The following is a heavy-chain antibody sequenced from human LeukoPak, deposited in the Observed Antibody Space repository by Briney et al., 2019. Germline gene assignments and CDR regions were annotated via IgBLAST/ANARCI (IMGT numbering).Heavy chain of an antibody. Sequence: SETLSLTCTVSGVSITTYYWSWIRQPPGRGLNWIGYIYASGSSNYNPSLKSRVTISVDTPKNQFSLKLTSVTAADTAVYYCGRLNQARDAFDFWGQGTMVTVSS. CDR3: GRLNQARDAFDF. V-gene: IGHV4-4*09. CDR1: GVSITTYY. CDR2: IYASGSS. J-gene: IGHJ3*01.